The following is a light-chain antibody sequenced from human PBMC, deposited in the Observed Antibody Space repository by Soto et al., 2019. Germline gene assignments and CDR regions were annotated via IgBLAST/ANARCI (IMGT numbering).Light chain of an antibody. CDR3: QQYNNWQIT. CDR2: GAF. Sequence: EIVMTQSPATLSVSPGERATLSCRASQSVLSKLAWYQQKPGQAPRLLIYGAFTRATDIPGRFSGSGSGTEFTLTISSLQSEDFAVYYCQQYNNWQITFGQGTRLEIK. V-gene: IGKV3-15*01. J-gene: IGKJ5*01. CDR1: QSVLSK.